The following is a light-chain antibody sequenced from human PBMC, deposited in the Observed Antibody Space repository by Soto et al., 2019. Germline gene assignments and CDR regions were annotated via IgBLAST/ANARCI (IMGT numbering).Light chain of an antibody. Sequence: EIAMTQSPATLSVSPGERATLSCRASQSVSSNLAWYQQKPGQAPRLLIYGASTRATGIAARFSGSGSGTEFTLTISSLQSEDFAVYYCQQYNNWWTFGQGTKVEIK. CDR1: QSVSSN. V-gene: IGKV3-15*01. J-gene: IGKJ1*01. CDR3: QQYNNWWT. CDR2: GAS.